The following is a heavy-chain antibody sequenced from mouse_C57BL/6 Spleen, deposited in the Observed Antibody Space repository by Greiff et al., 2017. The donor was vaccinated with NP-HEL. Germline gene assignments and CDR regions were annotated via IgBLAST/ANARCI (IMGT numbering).Heavy chain of an antibody. CDR3: ARGVLRAFDY. J-gene: IGHJ2*01. D-gene: IGHD1-1*01. CDR2: ISDGGSYT. V-gene: IGHV5-4*01. CDR1: GFTFSSYA. Sequence: EVQLVESGGGLVKPGGSLKLSCAASGFTFSSYAMSWVRQTPEKRLEWVATISDGGSYTYYPDNVKGRFTISRDNAKNNLYLQMSHLKSEDTAMYYCARGVLRAFDYWGQRTTLTVSS.